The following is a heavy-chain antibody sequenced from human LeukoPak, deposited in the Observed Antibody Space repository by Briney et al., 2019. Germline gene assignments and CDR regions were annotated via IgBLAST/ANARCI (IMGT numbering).Heavy chain of an antibody. Sequence: GGSLRLSCAASGFTFSSYWMSWVRQAPGKGLEWVANIKQDGSEKYYVDSVKGRFTISRDNAKNSLYLQMNSLRAEDTAVYYCARARITMIVDEHIDYWGQGTLVTASS. J-gene: IGHJ4*02. D-gene: IGHD3-22*01. CDR3: ARARITMIVDEHIDY. V-gene: IGHV3-7*01. CDR2: IKQDGSEK. CDR1: GFTFSSYW.